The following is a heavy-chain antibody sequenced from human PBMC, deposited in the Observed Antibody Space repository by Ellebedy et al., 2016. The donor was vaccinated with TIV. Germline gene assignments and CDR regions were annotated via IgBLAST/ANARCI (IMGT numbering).Heavy chain of an antibody. CDR2: IKKDGSEK. Sequence: GESLKISCAASGFTFSNYYMSWVRQAPGKGLEWVANIKKDGSEKNYVDSVKGRFTVSRDNAKNSLYLLMNSLRVEDTAVYYCVLIRAYGNGFESWGQGTLVTVSS. V-gene: IGHV3-7*01. CDR3: VLIRAYGNGFES. D-gene: IGHD5-12*01. CDR1: GFTFSNYY. J-gene: IGHJ5*01.